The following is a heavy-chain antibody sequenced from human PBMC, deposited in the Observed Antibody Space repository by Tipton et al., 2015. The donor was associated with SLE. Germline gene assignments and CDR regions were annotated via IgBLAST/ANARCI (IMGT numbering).Heavy chain of an antibody. CDR1: GFTFINAW. CDR2: IKSKADGGTT. Sequence: GSLRLSCTVSGFTFINAWMSWVRQAPGKGLEWVGRIKSKADGGTTDYVAPVKGRFTMSRDDSKNTLCLQMNSLKTEDTAVYYCIPRGYSGYWGQGTLVTVSS. J-gene: IGHJ4*02. CDR3: IPRGYSGY. D-gene: IGHD5-12*01. V-gene: IGHV3-15*01.